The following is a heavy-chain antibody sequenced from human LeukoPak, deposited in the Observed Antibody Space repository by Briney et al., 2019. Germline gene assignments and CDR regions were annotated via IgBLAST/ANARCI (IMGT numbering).Heavy chain of an antibody. V-gene: IGHV4-59*08. Sequence: SETLSLTCTVSGGSISSYYWSWIRQPPGKGLEWIGYIYYSGSTNYNPSLKSRVTISVDTSKNQFSLKLSSVTAADTAVYYCARHGSSGWVINWFDPWGQGTLVTVSS. CDR3: ARHGSSGWVINWFDP. CDR1: GGSISSYY. J-gene: IGHJ5*02. CDR2: IYYSGST. D-gene: IGHD6-19*01.